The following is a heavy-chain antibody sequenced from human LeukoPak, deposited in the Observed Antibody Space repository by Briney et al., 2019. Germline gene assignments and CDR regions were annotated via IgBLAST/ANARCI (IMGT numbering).Heavy chain of an antibody. V-gene: IGHV1-24*01. D-gene: IGHD1-26*01. CDR3: ATGPSGSYATKFLSAEYFQH. Sequence: ASVKVSCKVSGYTLTELSMHWVRQAPGKGLEWMGGFDPEDGETIYAQKFQGRVTMTEDTSTDTAYMELSSLRSEDTAVYYCATGPSGSYATKFLSAEYFQHWGQGTLVTVSS. CDR1: GYTLTELS. J-gene: IGHJ1*01. CDR2: FDPEDGET.